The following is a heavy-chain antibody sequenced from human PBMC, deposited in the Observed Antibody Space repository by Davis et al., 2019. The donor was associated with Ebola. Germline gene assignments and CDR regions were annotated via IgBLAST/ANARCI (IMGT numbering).Heavy chain of an antibody. J-gene: IGHJ5*02. V-gene: IGHV4-59*01. CDR2: IYYSGST. Sequence: ETLSLTCTVSGGSISSYYWSWIRQPPGKGLEWIGYIYYSGSTNYNPSLKSRVTISVDTSKNQFSLKLSSVTAADTAVYYCARPGYRNWFDPWGQGTLVTVSS. CDR1: GGSISSYY. D-gene: IGHD1-1*01. CDR3: ARPGYRNWFDP.